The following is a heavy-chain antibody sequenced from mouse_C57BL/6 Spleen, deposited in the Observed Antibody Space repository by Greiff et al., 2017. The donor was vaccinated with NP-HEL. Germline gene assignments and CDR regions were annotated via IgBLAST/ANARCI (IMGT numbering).Heavy chain of an antibody. D-gene: IGHD3-1*01. CDR1: GYSFTGYF. CDR3: ARFGSFAY. J-gene: IGHJ3*01. CDR2: INPYNGDT. Sequence: VQLKESGPELVKPGDSVKISCKASGYSFTGYFMNWVMQSHGKSLEWIGRINPYNGDTFYNQKFKGKATLTVDKSSSTAHMELRSLTSEDSAVYYCARFGSFAYWGQGTLVTVSA. V-gene: IGHV1-20*01.